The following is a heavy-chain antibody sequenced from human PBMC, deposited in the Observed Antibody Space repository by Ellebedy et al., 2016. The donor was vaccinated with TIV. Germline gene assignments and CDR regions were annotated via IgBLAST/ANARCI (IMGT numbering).Heavy chain of an antibody. CDR2: ISGSGGST. CDR1: GFTFSSYA. CDR3: AKRDSSGYYYARLFDY. J-gene: IGHJ4*02. D-gene: IGHD3-22*01. Sequence: GGSLRLSCAASGFTFSSYAMSWVRQAPGKGLEWVSVISGSGGSTYYADSVKGRFTISRDNSKNTLYLQMNSLRVEDTAVYYCAKRDSSGYYYARLFDYWGQGTLVTVSS. V-gene: IGHV3-23*01.